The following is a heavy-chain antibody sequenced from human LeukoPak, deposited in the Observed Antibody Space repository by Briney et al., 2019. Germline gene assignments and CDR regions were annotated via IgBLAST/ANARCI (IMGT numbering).Heavy chain of an antibody. CDR3: ASPVQGFDY. CDR2: MNPNSGNT. V-gene: IGHV1-8*01. Sequence: GASVKVSCKASWYTFTSYDIKWGRQAPGQGVEWMGWMNPNSGNTGYAQKFQGRVTMTRNTSISTAYMELSSLRSEDTAVYYCASPVQGFDYWGQGTLVTVSS. J-gene: IGHJ4*02. CDR1: WYTFTSYD.